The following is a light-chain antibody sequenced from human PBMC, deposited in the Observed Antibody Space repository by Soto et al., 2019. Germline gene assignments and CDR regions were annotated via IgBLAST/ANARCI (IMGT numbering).Light chain of an antibody. J-gene: IGKJ2*01. V-gene: IGKV4-1*01. CDR1: QNLLYTSNNQHY. CDR3: QHYYSIPYT. Sequence: DVVLTQSPDSVAVSLGERATIHCKSSQNLLYTSNNQHYFAWYQQNPGQPPRLLISWPSTRESGVPDRFTGSGSVTVSTLTISSLQAEDVAVYYCQHYYSIPYTFGQGTKVEIK. CDR2: WPS.